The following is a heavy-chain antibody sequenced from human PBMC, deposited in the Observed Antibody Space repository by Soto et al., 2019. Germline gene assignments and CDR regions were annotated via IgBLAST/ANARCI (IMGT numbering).Heavy chain of an antibody. V-gene: IGHV3-30*03. CDR1: GFTFSSYG. D-gene: IGHD5-18*01. CDR3: ARVLRINSYSYGSSDY. CDR2: ISYDGSNK. J-gene: IGHJ4*02. Sequence: GGSLRLSCAASGFTFSSYGMHWVRQAPGKGLEWVALISYDGSNKYYADSVKGRFTISRDNAKNSLSLQMNSLRAEDTAVYYCARVLRINSYSYGSSDYWGQGTLVTVSS.